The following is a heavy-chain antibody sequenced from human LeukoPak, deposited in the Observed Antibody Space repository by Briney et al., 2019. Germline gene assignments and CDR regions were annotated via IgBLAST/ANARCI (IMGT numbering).Heavy chain of an antibody. D-gene: IGHD5-12*01. CDR3: ARDPLHSGYDENDY. Sequence: ASVKVSCKASGYTFTGYYMHWVRQAPGQRLEWMGWINPNSGGTNYAQKFQGRVTMTRDTSISTAYMELGRLRSDDTAVYYCARDPLHSGYDENDYWGQGALVTVSS. CDR2: INPNSGGT. V-gene: IGHV1-2*02. CDR1: GYTFTGYY. J-gene: IGHJ4*02.